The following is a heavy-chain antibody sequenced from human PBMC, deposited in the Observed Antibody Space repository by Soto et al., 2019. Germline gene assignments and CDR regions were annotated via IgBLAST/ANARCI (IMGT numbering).Heavy chain of an antibody. CDR3: ARGYSDYVPLAAPFDY. V-gene: IGHV3-7*04. Sequence: EVQLVESGGGLVQPGGSLRLSCAASGFTFGSYWMSWVRQAPGKGLEGVASIKHDGSEKYYVDSVKGRFTISRDNAKNSLYLQMSSLRAEDTAVYYCARGYSDYVPLAAPFDYWGQGTLVTVSS. D-gene: IGHD5-12*01. J-gene: IGHJ4*02. CDR2: IKHDGSEK. CDR1: GFTFGSYW.